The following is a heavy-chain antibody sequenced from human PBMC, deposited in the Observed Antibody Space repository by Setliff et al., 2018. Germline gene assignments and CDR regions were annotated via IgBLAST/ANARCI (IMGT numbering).Heavy chain of an antibody. CDR2: MYTSGTT. V-gene: IGHV4-4*08. J-gene: IGHJ5*02. CDR1: RGSISSSY. Sequence: SETLSLTCTVSRGSISSSYWSWIRLPPGKGLEWIGYMYTSGTTEYNPSLNSRVTVSLDTSKNQFSLNLSSVTAADTAVYYCARGGGVAAAAWFDPWGQGTLVTVSS. CDR3: ARGGGVAAAAWFDP. D-gene: IGHD6-13*01.